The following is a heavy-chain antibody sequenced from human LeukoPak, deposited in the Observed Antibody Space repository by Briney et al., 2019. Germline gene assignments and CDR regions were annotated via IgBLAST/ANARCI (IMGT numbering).Heavy chain of an antibody. CDR1: GFTFSSYG. CDR2: ISYEESNK. CDR3: AKVGDYYDSSGYPLWYFDL. V-gene: IGHV3-30*18. J-gene: IGHJ2*01. D-gene: IGHD3-22*01. Sequence: GRSLRLSCAASGFTFSSYGMHWFRQAPGKGLEGLPVISYEESNKYYADSVKGRFTISRDNSKNTLYLQMNSLRAEDTAVYYCAKVGDYYDSSGYPLWYFDLWGRGTLVTVSS.